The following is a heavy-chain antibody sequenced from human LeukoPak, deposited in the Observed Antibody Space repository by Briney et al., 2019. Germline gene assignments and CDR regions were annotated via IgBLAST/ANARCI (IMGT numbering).Heavy chain of an antibody. CDR3: ASGPHYDILTGWDNWFDP. CDR1: GGSISSYY. CDR2: IYTSGST. Sequence: PSETLSLTCTVSGGSISSYYWSWIRQPAGKGLEWIGRIYTSGSTNYNPSLKSRVTMSVDTSKNQFSLKLSSVTAADTAVNYCASGPHYDILTGWDNWFDPWGQGTLVTVSS. D-gene: IGHD3-9*01. J-gene: IGHJ5*02. V-gene: IGHV4-4*07.